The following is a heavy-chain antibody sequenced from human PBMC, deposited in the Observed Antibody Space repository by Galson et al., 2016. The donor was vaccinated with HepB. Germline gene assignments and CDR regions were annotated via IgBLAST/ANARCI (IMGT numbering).Heavy chain of an antibody. Sequence: SLRLSCAASGFTFSAYKMHWIRQAPGKGLEWLAVISNDGSNKYFADSVKGRFTISRDNSKNTLYLQMSSLRAEDTAVYYCARFIASPWNDYYYYGMDVWGKGTTLTVSS. CDR2: ISNDGSNK. D-gene: IGHD1-1*01. CDR3: ARFIASPWNDYYYYGMDV. CDR1: GFTFSAYK. J-gene: IGHJ6*04. V-gene: IGHV3-30-3*01.